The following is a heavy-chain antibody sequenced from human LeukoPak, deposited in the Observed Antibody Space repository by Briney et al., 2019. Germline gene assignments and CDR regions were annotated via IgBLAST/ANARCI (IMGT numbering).Heavy chain of an antibody. CDR2: IYYSGST. Sequence: TLSLTCTVSGGSISSGGYYWSWIRQHPGKGLEWIGYIYYSGSTYYNPSLKSRVTISVDTSKNQFSLKLSSVTAADTAVYYCARSFPSSSGNWFDPWGQGTLVTVSS. CDR3: ARSFPSSSGNWFDP. J-gene: IGHJ5*02. D-gene: IGHD6-6*01. CDR1: GGSISSGGYY. V-gene: IGHV4-31*03.